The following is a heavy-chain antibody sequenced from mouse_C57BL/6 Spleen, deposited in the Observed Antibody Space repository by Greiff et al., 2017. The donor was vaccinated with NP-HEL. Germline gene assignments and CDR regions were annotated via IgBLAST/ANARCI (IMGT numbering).Heavy chain of an antibody. CDR2: FYPGSGST. J-gene: IGHJ3*01. D-gene: IGHD2-3*01. V-gene: IGHV1-62-2*01. CDR3: AIYDGYTWFAY. CDR1: GYTFTEYT. Sequence: QVQLQQSGAELVKPGASVKLSCKASGYTFTEYTIHWVKQRSGQGLEWIGWFYPGSGSTNYNEKFKSKATLTVDTSSSTAYMQLSSLTSEDSAVYYCAIYDGYTWFAYWGQGTLVTVSA.